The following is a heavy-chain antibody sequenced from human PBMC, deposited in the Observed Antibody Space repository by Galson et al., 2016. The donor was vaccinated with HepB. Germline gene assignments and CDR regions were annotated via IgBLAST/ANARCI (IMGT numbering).Heavy chain of an antibody. V-gene: IGHV1-3*01. Sequence: SVKVSCKASGYNFVYRTLHWVRQAPGQRLEWMGWINPGNDNTRYSQRFQGRVTITRDTSATTAYMALSGLKSEDTAIYYCAKDLPGALRAFDVWGQGTMVIVSS. D-gene: IGHD1-14*01. CDR1: GYNFVYRT. CDR3: AKDLPGALRAFDV. J-gene: IGHJ3*01. CDR2: INPGNDNT.